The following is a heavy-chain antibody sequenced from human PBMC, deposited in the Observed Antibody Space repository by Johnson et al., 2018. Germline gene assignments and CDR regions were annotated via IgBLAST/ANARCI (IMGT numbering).Heavy chain of an antibody. J-gene: IGHJ6*02. CDR3: PREKDGSTPNDYYHYGMDG. CDR1: GFTFSSYW. CDR2: INYDGTFT. Sequence: VQLVESGGGLVQPGGSLRLSCGISGFTFSSYWMHWVRQVPGKGLVWVSCINYDGTFTRYADSVKGRLTISRDNAKNILSLQMNSLRVEDTALYYCPREKDGSTPNDYYHYGMDGWGQGTTVTVSS. D-gene: IGHD4/OR15-4a*01. V-gene: IGHV3-74*01.